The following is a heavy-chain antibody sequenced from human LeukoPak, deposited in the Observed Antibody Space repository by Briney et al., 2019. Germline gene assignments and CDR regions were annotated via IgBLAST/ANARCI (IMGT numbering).Heavy chain of an antibody. V-gene: IGHV3-30-3*01. Sequence: GGSLRLSCAASGFTFSSYWMSWVRQAPGKGLEWVAVISYDGSNKYYADPVKGRFTISRDNSKNTLYLQMNSLRAEDTAVYYCARPVVPAAIVGSGYFDYWGQGTLVTVSS. CDR1: GFTFSSYW. CDR2: ISYDGSNK. CDR3: ARPVVPAAIVGSGYFDY. D-gene: IGHD2-2*01. J-gene: IGHJ4*02.